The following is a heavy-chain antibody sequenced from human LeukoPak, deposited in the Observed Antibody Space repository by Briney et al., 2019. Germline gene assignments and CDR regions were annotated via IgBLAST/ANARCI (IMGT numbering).Heavy chain of an antibody. CDR3: AREGLRFFGVVPRYYYYMDV. V-gene: IGHV3-20*04. Sequence: GGSLRLSCAASGFTFSNYWMHWVRQAPGKGLEWVSGINWNGGSTGYADSVKGRFTISRDNAKNSLYLQMNSLRAEDTALYYCAREGLRFFGVVPRYYYYMDVWGKGTTVTVSS. J-gene: IGHJ6*03. CDR1: GFTFSNYW. CDR2: INWNGGST. D-gene: IGHD3-3*01.